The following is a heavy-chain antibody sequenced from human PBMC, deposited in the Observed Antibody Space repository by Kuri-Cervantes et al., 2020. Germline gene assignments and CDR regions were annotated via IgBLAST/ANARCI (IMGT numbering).Heavy chain of an antibody. CDR2: IKSKTDGGTT. V-gene: IGHV3-15*01. J-gene: IGHJ2*01. CDR3: TTVIDIVVVPATMRGYWYFDL. D-gene: IGHD2-2*01. Sequence: GESLKISCAASGFIFSNAWMSWVRPAPGKGLEWVGRIKSKTDGGTTDYAAPVKGRFTISRDDSKNTLYLQMNSLKTEDTAVYYCTTVIDIVVVPATMRGYWYFDLWGRGTLVTVSS. CDR1: GFIFSNAW.